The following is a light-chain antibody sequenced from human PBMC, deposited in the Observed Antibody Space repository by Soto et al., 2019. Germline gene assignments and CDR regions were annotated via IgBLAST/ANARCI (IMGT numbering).Light chain of an antibody. CDR3: SSYTSTNTLVI. J-gene: IGLJ2*01. CDR2: DVS. V-gene: IGLV2-14*03. CDR1: SSDVGGYNY. Sequence: QSVLTQPASVSGSPGQSVTISCTGTSSDVGGYNYVSWYQQHPGKAPKLLIYDVSHRPSVVSNRFSGSKSGNTASLAISGLQAEDDADYYCSSYTSTNTLVIFGGGTKLTVL.